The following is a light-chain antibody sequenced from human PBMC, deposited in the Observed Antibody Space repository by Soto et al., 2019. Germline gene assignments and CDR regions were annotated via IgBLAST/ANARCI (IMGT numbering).Light chain of an antibody. CDR3: CSYAGSRTWL. CDR1: SSDLGSYNV. CDR2: EGS. Sequence: QSVLTQPASVSGSPGQSITISCTGTSSDLGSYNVVSWYQQHPGKAPKLMIYEGSKRPSGVSNRFSGSKSGNTASLTISGLQAEDEADYYCCSYAGSRTWLFGGGTKLTVL. J-gene: IGLJ3*02. V-gene: IGLV2-23*01.